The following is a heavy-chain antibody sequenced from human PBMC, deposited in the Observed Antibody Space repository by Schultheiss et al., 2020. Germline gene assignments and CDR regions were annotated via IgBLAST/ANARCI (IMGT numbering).Heavy chain of an antibody. V-gene: IGHV1-69*13. CDR2: IIPIFGTA. D-gene: IGHD3-3*01. J-gene: IGHJ3*02. CDR3: ARDLLEGLDYDFWSGPSEEAFDI. CDR1: GGTFSSYA. Sequence: AVKVSCKASGGTFSSYAISWVRQAPGQGLEWMGGIIPIFGTANYAQKFQGRVTITADESTSTAYMELSSLRSEDTAVYYCARDLLEGLDYDFWSGPSEEAFDIWGQGTMVTVSS.